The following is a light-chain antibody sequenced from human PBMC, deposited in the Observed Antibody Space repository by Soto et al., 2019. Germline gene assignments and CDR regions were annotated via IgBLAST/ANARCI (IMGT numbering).Light chain of an antibody. CDR3: QSYDGSLRGYV. J-gene: IGLJ1*01. CDR2: GNT. Sequence: QSVLTQPPSVSGAPGQRVTISCTGTSSNIGSGYDVHWYQHLPGTAPKLLIYGNTIRPSGVPDRFSGSKSGTSASLAITGLQAEDEADYYCQSYDGSLRGYVFGTGTKVTVL. V-gene: IGLV1-40*01. CDR1: SSNIGSGYD.